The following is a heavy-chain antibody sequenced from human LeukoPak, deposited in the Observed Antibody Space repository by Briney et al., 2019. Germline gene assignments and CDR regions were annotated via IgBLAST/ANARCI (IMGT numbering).Heavy chain of an antibody. Sequence: PWGSLRLSCAASGFTFSSYGMQWVRQAPGKGLEWVAVIWYDGSNKYYADSVKGRFTISRDNSKNTLYLQMNSLRAEDTAVYYCAIIAVAGITPSPKWVSPAFDIWGQGTMVTVSS. CDR2: IWYDGSNK. J-gene: IGHJ3*02. V-gene: IGHV3-33*01. CDR3: AIIAVAGITPSPKWVSPAFDI. CDR1: GFTFSSYG. D-gene: IGHD6-19*01.